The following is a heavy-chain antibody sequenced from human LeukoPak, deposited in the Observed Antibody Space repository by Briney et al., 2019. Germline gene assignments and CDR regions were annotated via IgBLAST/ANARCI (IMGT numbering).Heavy chain of an antibody. D-gene: IGHD2-21*02. CDR1: GDSISTSSYY. J-gene: IGHJ4*02. CDR2: IYYSGST. V-gene: IGHV4-39*01. CDR3: ARQMHGVAALTAFGRDFDS. Sequence: ASETLSLTCSVSGDSISTSSYYWGWIRQPPGKGLEWIGTIYYSGSTYYNPSLTSRVTISVDTSKNQFSLKLRSVTAADTAVYYCARQMHGVAALTAFGRDFDSWGQGILVTVSS.